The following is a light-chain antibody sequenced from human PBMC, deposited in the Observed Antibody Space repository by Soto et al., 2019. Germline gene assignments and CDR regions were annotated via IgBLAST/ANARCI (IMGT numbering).Light chain of an antibody. V-gene: IGKV1-39*01. Sequence: IQMTQSPSSLSASVGDRVSLTCRASQDISSYLNWYQQKPGKAPKLLIYAATSLQSGVPSRFSGTESGTEFTLTISSLPTEDVATYYCQQSYTTPHFGQGTKLESK. CDR3: QQSYTTPH. CDR2: AAT. J-gene: IGKJ2*01. CDR1: QDISSY.